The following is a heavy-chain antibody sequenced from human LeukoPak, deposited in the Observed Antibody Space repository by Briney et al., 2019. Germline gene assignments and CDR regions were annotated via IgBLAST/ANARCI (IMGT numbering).Heavy chain of an antibody. CDR2: INPNSGGT. D-gene: IGHD2-15*01. Sequence: ASVKVSCTASGYTFTGYYMHWVRQAPGQGLEWMGRINPNSGGTNYAQKFQGRVTMTRDTSISTAYMELSRLRSDDTAVYYCASGTYCSGGSCYPDFDYWGQGTLVTVSS. V-gene: IGHV1-2*06. J-gene: IGHJ4*02. CDR3: ASGTYCSGGSCYPDFDY. CDR1: GYTFTGYY.